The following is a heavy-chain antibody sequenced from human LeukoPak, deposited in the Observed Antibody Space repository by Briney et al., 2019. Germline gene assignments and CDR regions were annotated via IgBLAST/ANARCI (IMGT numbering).Heavy chain of an antibody. V-gene: IGHV3-7*01. CDR3: ARDLAAWDV. J-gene: IGHJ6*04. Sequence: LPGGSLRLSCAASGFTFSSYWMSWVRQAPGKGLEWVANINPDGSEKYSVDSVTGRFTISRDNGENTMFLEMNNLRAEDSGVYYCARDLAAWDVWGKGTTVTVSS. CDR2: INPDGSEK. CDR1: GFTFSSYW.